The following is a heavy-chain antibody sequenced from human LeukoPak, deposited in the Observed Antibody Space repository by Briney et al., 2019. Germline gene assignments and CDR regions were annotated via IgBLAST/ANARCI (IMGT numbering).Heavy chain of an antibody. CDR2: IYSGGNT. D-gene: IGHD3-22*01. Sequence: GGSLRLSCAASGFTVSSNYMSWVRRAPGKGLEWVSVIYSGGNTLYADSVKGRFTISRDNSKNTVYLQVNSLRAEDTAVYYCARGTPIYDSSGYCLDYWGQGTLVTVSS. CDR3: ARGTPIYDSSGYCLDY. CDR1: GFTVSSNY. V-gene: IGHV3-53*01. J-gene: IGHJ4*02.